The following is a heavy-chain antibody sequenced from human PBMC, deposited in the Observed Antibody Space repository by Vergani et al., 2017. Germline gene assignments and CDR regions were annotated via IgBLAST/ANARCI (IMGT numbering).Heavy chain of an antibody. J-gene: IGHJ4*02. Sequence: QVQLVESGGGVVQPGRSLRLSCAASGFTFSSYAMHWVRQAPGKGLEWVAVISYDGSNKYYADSVKVRFTLSRDNSKNTLYLQMNSLRAEDTAVYYCARDGLLGYFDYWGQGTLVTVSS. CDR2: ISYDGSNK. D-gene: IGHD2-15*01. CDR3: ARDGLLGYFDY. CDR1: GFTFSSYA. V-gene: IGHV3-30*04.